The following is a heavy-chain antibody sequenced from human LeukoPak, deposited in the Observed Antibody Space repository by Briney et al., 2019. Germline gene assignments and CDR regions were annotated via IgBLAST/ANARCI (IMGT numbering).Heavy chain of an antibody. CDR3: ARHYSSDPFDY. CDR2: IYYSGST. D-gene: IGHD6-19*01. CDR1: GASISSYY. Sequence: SETKSLTCTVSGASISSYYWSWIRQPPGKGLEWIGYIYYSGSTNCNPSLKSRVSLSVDTSKSQFSLKLSTVTAADTAVYYCARHYSSDPFDYWGQGTLVTVSS. V-gene: IGHV4-59*01. J-gene: IGHJ4*02.